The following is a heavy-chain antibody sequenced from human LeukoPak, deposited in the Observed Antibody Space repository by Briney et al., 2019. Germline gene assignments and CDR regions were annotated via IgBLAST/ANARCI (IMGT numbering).Heavy chain of an antibody. J-gene: IGHJ4*02. CDR3: AREFSEEPYFDY. D-gene: IGHD1-26*01. Sequence: ASVKVSCKASGYTFTGYYMHWVRQAPGQGLEWMGWINPNSGGTNYAQKFQGRVTMTRDTSISTAYMELSRLRSDDTAVYYCAREFSEEPYFDYWRQGTLVTVSS. CDR1: GYTFTGYY. V-gene: IGHV1-2*02. CDR2: INPNSGGT.